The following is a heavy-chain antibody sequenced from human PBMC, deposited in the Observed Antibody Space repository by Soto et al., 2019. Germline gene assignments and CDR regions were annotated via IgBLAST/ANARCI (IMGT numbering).Heavy chain of an antibody. D-gene: IGHD2-15*01. Sequence: VGSLRLSCAASGFTFSSYAMHWVRQAPGKGLEWVAVISYDGSNKYYADSVKGRFTISRDNSKNTLYLQMNSLRAEDTAVYYCARESRYCNGGSCYLLPGIDYWGQGTMVTVSS. CDR1: GFTFSSYA. J-gene: IGHJ4*02. CDR2: ISYDGSNK. CDR3: ARESRYCNGGSCYLLPGIDY. V-gene: IGHV3-30-3*01.